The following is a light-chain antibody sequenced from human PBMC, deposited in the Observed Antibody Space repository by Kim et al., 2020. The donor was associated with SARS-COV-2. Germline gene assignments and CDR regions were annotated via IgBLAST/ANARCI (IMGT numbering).Light chain of an antibody. CDR3: QQTYSASRT. V-gene: IGKV1-39*01. CDR1: QDISSY. J-gene: IGKJ1*01. Sequence: DIQMTQSPSFLSASVGDRVTITCRASQDISSYLNWYQQKPGKAPKLLIYTASSLQSGVPSRFTGSGSETDFTLTISSLQPEDFATYYCQQTYSASRTFGQGTKVDIK. CDR2: TAS.